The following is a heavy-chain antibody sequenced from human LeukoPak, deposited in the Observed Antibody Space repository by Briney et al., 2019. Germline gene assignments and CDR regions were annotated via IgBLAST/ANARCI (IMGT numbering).Heavy chain of an antibody. J-gene: IGHJ3*02. D-gene: IGHD3-22*01. V-gene: IGHV1-18*01. CDR3: ARVEYYYDSSGYLNAFDI. CDR2: ISAYNGNT. Sequence: ASVKVSCKASGYTFTSYGISWVRQAPGQGLEWLGWISAYNGNTNYAQKLQGRVTMTTDTSTSTAYMELRSLRSDDTAVYYCARVEYYYDSSGYLNAFDIWGQGTMVTVSS. CDR1: GYTFTSYG.